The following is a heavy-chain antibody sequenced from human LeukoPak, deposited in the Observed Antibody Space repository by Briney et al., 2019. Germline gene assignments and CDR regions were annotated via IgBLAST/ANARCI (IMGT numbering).Heavy chain of an antibody. CDR2: ISWNSGSI. CDR1: GFTFDDYA. CDR3: AKDIGTYYDSSGCFQH. Sequence: GGSLRLSCAASGFTFDDYAMHWVRQAPGKGLEWLSGISWNSGSIGYADSVKGRFTISRDNAKNSLYLQMNSLRAEDTALYYCAKDIGTYYDSSGCFQHWGQGTLVTVSS. D-gene: IGHD3-22*01. V-gene: IGHV3-9*01. J-gene: IGHJ1*01.